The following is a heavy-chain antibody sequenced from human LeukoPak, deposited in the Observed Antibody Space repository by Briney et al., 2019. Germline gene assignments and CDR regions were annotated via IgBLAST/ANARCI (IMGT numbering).Heavy chain of an antibody. J-gene: IGHJ4*02. V-gene: IGHV3-30*04. Sequence: GGSLRLSCAASGFIFSSYAMHWVRQAPGKGLEWVAVISYDGSNKYYADSVKGRFTISRDNSKNTLYLQMNSLRAEDTAVYYCARDPLVGAKGSGLSVDYWGQGTLVTVSS. CDR3: ARDPLVGAKGSGLSVDY. D-gene: IGHD1-26*01. CDR2: ISYDGSNK. CDR1: GFIFSSYA.